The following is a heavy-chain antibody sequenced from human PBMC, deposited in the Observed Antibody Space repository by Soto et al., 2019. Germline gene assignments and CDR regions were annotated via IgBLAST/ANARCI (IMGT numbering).Heavy chain of an antibody. V-gene: IGHV3-73*01. J-gene: IGHJ4*02. CDR1: GFSFSGSA. CDR2: IRDKANHYAT. Sequence: PGGSLRLSCKVSGFSFSGSAMHWVRQASGKGLEWVGHIRDKANHYATAYAASLKGRFIISRDDSQNTAYLQMNRLKADDTAVYYCTRSPSGSYGDDLDYWGQGTLVTVSS. CDR3: TRSPSGSYGDDLDY. D-gene: IGHD1-26*01.